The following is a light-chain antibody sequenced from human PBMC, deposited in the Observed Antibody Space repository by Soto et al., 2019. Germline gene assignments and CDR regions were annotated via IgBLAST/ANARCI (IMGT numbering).Light chain of an antibody. CDR2: GAS. CDR3: QQYTGPPTT. CDR1: QTVSSNY. Sequence: EIVMTQSPSILSVSPWERSTLSFMASQTVSSNYLAWCQQRPGQAPRLLIYGASTRAAGIPDRFSGSGSGTDFTLTITRLEPEDSAVYFCQQYTGPPTTFGQGTRLEIK. V-gene: IGKV3-20*01. J-gene: IGKJ5*01.